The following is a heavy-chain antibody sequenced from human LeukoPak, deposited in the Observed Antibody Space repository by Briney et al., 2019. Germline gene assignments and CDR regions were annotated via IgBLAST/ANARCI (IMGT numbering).Heavy chain of an antibody. J-gene: IGHJ3*02. CDR3: AREITMIVTGVWRVAFDI. CDR1: GFTFSSYA. Sequence: HTGGSLRLSCAASGFTFSSYAMHWVRQAPGKGLEWVAVISYDGSNKYYADSVKGRFTISRDNSKNTLYLQMNSLRAEDTAVYYCAREITMIVTGVWRVAFDIWGQGTMVTVSS. V-gene: IGHV3-30-3*01. CDR2: ISYDGSNK. D-gene: IGHD3-22*01.